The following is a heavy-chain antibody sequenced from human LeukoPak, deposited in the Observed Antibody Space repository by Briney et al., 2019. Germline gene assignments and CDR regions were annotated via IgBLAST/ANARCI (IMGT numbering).Heavy chain of an antibody. J-gene: IGHJ4*02. CDR3: TSYDFWKSFDY. V-gene: IGHV3-73*01. D-gene: IGHD3-3*01. Sequence: GGSLRLSCAASGFTFSGSAMHWVRQASGKGLEWVGRIRSKANSYAAAYAASVKGRFIISRDDSKNMVYLQMNSLKAEDTAVYYCTSYDFWKSFDYWGQGTLVTVSS. CDR1: GFTFSGSA. CDR2: IRSKANSYAA.